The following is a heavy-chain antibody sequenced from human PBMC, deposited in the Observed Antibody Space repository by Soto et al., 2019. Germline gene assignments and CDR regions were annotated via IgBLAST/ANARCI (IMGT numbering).Heavy chain of an antibody. Sequence: AAVKVTCKASGYTFTSYGISWVRQAPGQGLEWMGWISGYSGNTNYAQKLQGRVTMTTDTSSSTAYIELRSLRSDDTAVYYCARAIVPSSKDFDILVVVAATGYFDYWGQGTLVTVSS. V-gene: IGHV1-18*04. CDR2: ISGYSGNT. CDR1: GYTFTSYG. CDR3: ARAIVPSSKDFDILVVVAATGYFDY. D-gene: IGHD2-15*01. J-gene: IGHJ4*02.